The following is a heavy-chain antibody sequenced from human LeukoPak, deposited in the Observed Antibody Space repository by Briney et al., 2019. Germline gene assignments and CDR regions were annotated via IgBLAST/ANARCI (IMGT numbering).Heavy chain of an antibody. Sequence: PSETLSLTCAVYGGSFSGYYWSWIRQPPGEGLEWIGEINHSGSTNYNPSLKSRVTISVDTSKNQFSLKLSSVTAADTAVYYCARAYYYDSSGYYLGLDYWGQGTLVTVSS. CDR1: GGSFSGYY. D-gene: IGHD3-22*01. V-gene: IGHV4-34*01. J-gene: IGHJ4*02. CDR2: INHSGST. CDR3: ARAYYYDSSGYYLGLDY.